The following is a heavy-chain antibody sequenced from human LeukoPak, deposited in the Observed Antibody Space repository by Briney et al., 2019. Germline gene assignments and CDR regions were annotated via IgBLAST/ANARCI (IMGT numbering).Heavy chain of an antibody. CDR2: TRSKAYGGTA. Sequence: GGSLRLSCTASGFTFGDHSVSWFRQAPGKGLEWVGFTRSKAYGGTAEYAASVKGRFTISRDDSKSVAYLQMDSLKTEDTAVYYCTREIRYFDWFQADYWGQGTLVTVSS. J-gene: IGHJ4*02. D-gene: IGHD3-9*01. CDR3: TREIRYFDWFQADY. V-gene: IGHV3-49*03. CDR1: GFTFGDHS.